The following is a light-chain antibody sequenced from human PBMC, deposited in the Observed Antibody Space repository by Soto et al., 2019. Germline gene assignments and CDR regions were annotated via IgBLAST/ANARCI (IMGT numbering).Light chain of an antibody. CDR1: QSVSSY. Sequence: EIVLTQSAATLSLCPGERATLSCRASQSVSSYLAWYQQKPGQAPRLLIYDASNRATGIPARFSGSGSGADFTLTISSLEPEDFAIYYCQQRSNWPPVTFGGGTKVEIK. CDR2: DAS. CDR3: QQRSNWPPVT. J-gene: IGKJ4*01. V-gene: IGKV3-11*01.